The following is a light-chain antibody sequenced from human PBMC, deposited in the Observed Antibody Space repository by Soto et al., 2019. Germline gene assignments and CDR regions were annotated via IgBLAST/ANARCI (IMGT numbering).Light chain of an antibody. CDR2: LGS. J-gene: IGKJ1*01. CDR1: QNLLDSNGYNY. V-gene: IGKV2-28*01. Sequence: DIVMTQSPLSLPVTPGEPASISCRSSQNLLDSNGYNYLDWYLQKAGQSPQLLIYLGSNRASGVPDRFSGSGSGTDFTLKISRVEAEDVGVYYCMQSLQTPWTFGQGTKVEIK. CDR3: MQSLQTPWT.